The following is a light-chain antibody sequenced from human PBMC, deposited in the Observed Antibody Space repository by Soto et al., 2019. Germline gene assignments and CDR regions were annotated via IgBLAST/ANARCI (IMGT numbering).Light chain of an antibody. J-gene: IGKJ2*01. CDR1: QSVSSSY. CDR3: QQYGSPYT. V-gene: IGKV3-20*01. Sequence: EIVLTQSPGTLSLSPGERATLSCRASQSVSSSYLAWYQQKPGQAPRLLIYGASSRATGIPDRFSGSGSGTDFTLTISRLDPEDFAVYYCQQYGSPYTWGRGTKLEIK. CDR2: GAS.